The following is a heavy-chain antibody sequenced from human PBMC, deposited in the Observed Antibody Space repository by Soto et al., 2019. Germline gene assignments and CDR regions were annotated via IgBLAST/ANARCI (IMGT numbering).Heavy chain of an antibody. V-gene: IGHV5-51*01. Sequence: GESRKIACKASGYSFSNYWIGWVRQLPGEGLECMGMIYPGDSDTEYSPSFQGQVTISADNSISTAYLQWHSLKASDSAMYYCAPLSSSSSPRSDYGMDVWGQGTTVNVSS. CDR3: APLSSSSSPRSDYGMDV. CDR1: GYSFSNYW. D-gene: IGHD6-6*01. J-gene: IGHJ6*02. CDR2: IYPGDSDT.